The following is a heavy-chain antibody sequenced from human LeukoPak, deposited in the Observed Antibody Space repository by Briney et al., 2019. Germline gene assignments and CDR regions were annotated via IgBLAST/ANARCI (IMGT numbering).Heavy chain of an antibody. CDR3: ATKQWLAPPPDS. V-gene: IGHV3-74*01. Sequence: AGGSLRLSCAASGFTFSKYWMLWVRQAPGKGLESVSQINTDGTVTTYADSVKGRFTVSRDNADNTMFLQMNSVRDEDTAVYYCATKQWLAPPPDSWGQGTPVTVSS. CDR1: GFTFSKYW. CDR2: INTDGTVT. J-gene: IGHJ4*02. D-gene: IGHD6-19*01.